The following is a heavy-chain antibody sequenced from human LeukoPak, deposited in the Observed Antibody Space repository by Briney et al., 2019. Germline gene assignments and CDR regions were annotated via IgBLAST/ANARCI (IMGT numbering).Heavy chain of an antibody. D-gene: IGHD2-15*01. J-gene: IGHJ4*02. V-gene: IGHV4-39*01. CDR1: GGSISSSSYY. Sequence: SETLSLTCTVSGGSISSSSYYWGWIRQPPGKGLEWIGRIYYSGSTYYNPSLKSRVTISVDTSKNQFSLKLSSVTAADTAVYYCARHLVILGYCSGGSCIDFDYWGQGTPVTVSS. CDR2: IYYSGST. CDR3: ARHLVILGYCSGGSCIDFDY.